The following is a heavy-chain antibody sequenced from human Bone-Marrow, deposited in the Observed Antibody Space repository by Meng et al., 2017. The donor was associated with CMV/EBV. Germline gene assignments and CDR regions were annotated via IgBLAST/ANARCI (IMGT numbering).Heavy chain of an antibody. Sequence: SETLSLTCAVYGGSFSGYYWSWIRQPPGKGLEWIGEVNHSGSPNYNPSLKSRVTISVDTSKIQFSPKLTSVTAADTAVYYCARGGPDFTPAAYWYFDFWGRGTLVTVYS. CDR3: ARGGPDFTPAAYWYFDF. J-gene: IGHJ2*01. D-gene: IGHD3-3*01. CDR1: GGSFSGYY. CDR2: VNHSGSP. V-gene: IGHV4-34*01.